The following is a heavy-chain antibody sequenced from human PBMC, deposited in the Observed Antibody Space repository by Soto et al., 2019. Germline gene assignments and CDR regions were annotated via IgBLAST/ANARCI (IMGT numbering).Heavy chain of an antibody. Sequence: QVQVVESGGGVFQPGGSLRLSCAVSGIIFTGYGMHWVCQVPGNGLEWVAVIRFDGSNIYYADFVKGRFTISRDNSKNTLYLKMNSLRAEETAVYYCARDGVGATVCFGYFDYWGQGALVTVSS. J-gene: IGHJ4*02. CDR1: GIIFTGYG. CDR3: ARDGVGATVCFGYFDY. CDR2: IRFDGSNI. V-gene: IGHV3-33*01. D-gene: IGHD1-26*01.